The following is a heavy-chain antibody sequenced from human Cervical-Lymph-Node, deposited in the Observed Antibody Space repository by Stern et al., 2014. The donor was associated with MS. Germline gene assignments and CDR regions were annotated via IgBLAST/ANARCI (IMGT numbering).Heavy chain of an antibody. CDR1: GYTFTDYF. CDR2: INPNSGDP. Sequence: QVQLVQSGAEVKEPGASVKVSCKASGYTFTDYFIHWVRQAPGQGLEWMGRINPNSGDPKYAENFQGRVTMTRDTSVSTGHMELSSLTSDDTAVYYCARSIVTRADPGHFDYWGQGTPVTVSS. CDR3: ARSIVTRADPGHFDY. D-gene: IGHD3-16*02. V-gene: IGHV1-2*06. J-gene: IGHJ4*02.